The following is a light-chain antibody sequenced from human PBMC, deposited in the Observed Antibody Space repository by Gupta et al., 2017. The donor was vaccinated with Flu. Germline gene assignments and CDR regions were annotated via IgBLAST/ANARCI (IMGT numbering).Light chain of an antibody. V-gene: IGLV2-14*03. CDR2: DVS. CDR3: SSYTSSPSPPYV. Sequence: QSALTQPASVSASPGQSITISCTGTSSDVGGYNSVSWYQQHPGKAPKLLIYDVSNRPSGVSNRFSGSKSGNTASLTISGLQAEDAADYSCSSYTSSPSPPYVFGTGTRVTVL. CDR1: SSDVGGYNS. J-gene: IGLJ1*01.